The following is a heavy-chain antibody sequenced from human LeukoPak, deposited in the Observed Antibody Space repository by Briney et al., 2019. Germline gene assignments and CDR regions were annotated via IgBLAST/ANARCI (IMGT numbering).Heavy chain of an antibody. CDR2: MNPNSGNT. Sequence: GASVKVSCKASGYTFTSYDINWVRQATGQGLEWMGWMNPNSGNTGYAQKFQGRVTMTRNTSISTAYMELSSLRSEDTAVYYCARSLSLEWLFDYYYYYMDVWGKGTTVTVSS. CDR1: GYTFTSYD. D-gene: IGHD3-3*01. CDR3: ARSLSLEWLFDYYYYYMDV. J-gene: IGHJ6*03. V-gene: IGHV1-8*01.